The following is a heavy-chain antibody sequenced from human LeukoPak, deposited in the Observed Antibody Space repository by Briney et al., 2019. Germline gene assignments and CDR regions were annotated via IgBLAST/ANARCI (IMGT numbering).Heavy chain of an antibody. Sequence: GGSLRLSCAASVFIFSSYWNSCLRQAPGKGLEWVANIKQDGSEKYYVDSVKGRFTISRDNAKNSLYLQMNSLRAEDTAVYYWARRVGYFDYWGQGTLVTVSS. J-gene: IGHJ4*02. V-gene: IGHV3-7*05. CDR3: ARRVGYFDY. CDR1: VFIFSSYW. CDR2: IKQDGSEK.